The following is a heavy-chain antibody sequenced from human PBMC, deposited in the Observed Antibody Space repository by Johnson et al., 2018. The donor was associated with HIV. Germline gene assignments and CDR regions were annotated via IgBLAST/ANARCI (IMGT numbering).Heavy chain of an antibody. D-gene: IGHD6-19*01. V-gene: IGHV3-20*04. J-gene: IGHJ3*02. CDR3: ARKGKRGIAVAEDAFDI. CDR1: GFTFDDHA. CDR2: INWNGGKT. Sequence: VQLVESGGGVVRPGGSLRLSCEASGFTFDDHAMSWVRQAPGKGLEWVSGINWNGGKTGYADSVKGRFTISRDNAKKSLYLQMNSLRAEDTASYYCARKGKRGIAVAEDAFDIWGQGAMVTVSS.